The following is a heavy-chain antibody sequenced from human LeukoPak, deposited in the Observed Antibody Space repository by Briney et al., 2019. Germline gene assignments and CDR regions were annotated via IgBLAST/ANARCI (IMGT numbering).Heavy chain of an antibody. J-gene: IGHJ4*02. CDR3: AKDLSSGWHLD. V-gene: IGHV3-23*01. D-gene: IGHD6-19*01. Sequence: GGSLRLSCAASGFTFSSYAMSWVRQAPGKGLEWVSAISGSGGSTYYADSVKGRFTISRDNSKNTLYLQMNSPRAEDTAVYYCAKDLSSGWHLDWGQGTLVTVSS. CDR1: GFTFSSYA. CDR2: ISGSGGST.